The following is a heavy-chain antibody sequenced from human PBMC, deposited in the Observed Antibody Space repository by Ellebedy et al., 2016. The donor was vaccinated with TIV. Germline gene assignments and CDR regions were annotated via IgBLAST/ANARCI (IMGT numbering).Heavy chain of an antibody. V-gene: IGHV3-30*17. CDR3: ARDHVGDGYNRAFDI. D-gene: IGHD5-24*01. Sequence: GESLKISCAASGFTFTTYAMHWVRQAPGKGLGWVAVISYDGSNKYYADSVKGRFPISRDNSKNTLYLQMNSLRAEDTAVYYCARDHVGDGYNRAFDIWGQGTMVTVSS. CDR1: GFTFTTYA. CDR2: ISYDGSNK. J-gene: IGHJ3*02.